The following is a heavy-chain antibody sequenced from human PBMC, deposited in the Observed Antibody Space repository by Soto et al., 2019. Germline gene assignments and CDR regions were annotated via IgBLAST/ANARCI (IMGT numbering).Heavy chain of an antibody. CDR2: ISGRGRST. D-gene: IGHD3-22*01. CDR3: AREKYYYDKSGYYSSYLDS. V-gene: IGHV3-23*01. J-gene: IGHJ4*02. CDR1: GFTFSNYA. Sequence: EGQVLESGGGLVQPGGSLRLSCGASGFTFSNYAMNWVRQAPGKGLEWVSGISGRGRSTYYADSVKGRFTISRDNSQNTINLQMTSLRAEDTAVYYCAREKYYYDKSGYYSSYLDSWGQGTPVTVSS.